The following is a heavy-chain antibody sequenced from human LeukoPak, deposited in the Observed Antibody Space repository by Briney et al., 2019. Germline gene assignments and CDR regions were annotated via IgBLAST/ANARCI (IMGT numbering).Heavy chain of an antibody. CDR2: ISSSGSTI. D-gene: IGHD3-22*01. J-gene: IGHJ4*02. CDR1: GYSISTGYY. Sequence: LSLTCTVSGYSISTGYYWDWIRQPPGKGLEWVSYISSSGSTIYYADSVKGRFTISRDNAKNSLYLQMNSLRAEDTAVYYCARDSYDSSGYSPCGYWGQGTLVTVSS. CDR3: ARDSYDSSGYSPCGY. V-gene: IGHV3-11*04.